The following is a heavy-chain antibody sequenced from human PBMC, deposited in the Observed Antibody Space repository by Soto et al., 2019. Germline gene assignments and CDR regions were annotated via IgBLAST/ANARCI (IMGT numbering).Heavy chain of an antibody. CDR2: ISYDGSNK. D-gene: IGHD5-18*01. J-gene: IGHJ4*02. V-gene: IGHV3-30-3*01. CDR1: GFTFSSYA. CDR3: ARLDPHMDHPFNFDH. Sequence: GGSLRLSCAASGFTFSSYAMHWVRQAPGKGLEWVAVISYDGSNKYYADSVKGRFTISRDNSKNTLYLQMNSLRAEDTAVYYCARLDPHMDHPFNFDHWGQGTLVTVSS.